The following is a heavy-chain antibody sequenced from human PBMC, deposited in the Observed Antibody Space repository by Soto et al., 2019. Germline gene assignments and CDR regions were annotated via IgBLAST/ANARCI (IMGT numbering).Heavy chain of an antibody. J-gene: IGHJ4*02. V-gene: IGHV3-74*01. CDR3: ARRGGGVTRGLHF. Sequence: EVQLVESGGGLVQPGGSLRLSCAASGFTFSSYWMHWVRQAPGKGLVWISLINTDGSSTSYVDSVQGRFTISRDNGKNTLFLQMKSLRGEDTAVYDCARRGGGVTRGLHFWGQGTLVNVSS. D-gene: IGHD2-21*01. CDR2: INTDGSST. CDR1: GFTFSSYW.